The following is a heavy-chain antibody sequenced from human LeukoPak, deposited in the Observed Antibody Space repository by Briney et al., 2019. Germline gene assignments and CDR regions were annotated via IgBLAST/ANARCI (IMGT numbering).Heavy chain of an antibody. Sequence: ASVKVSCKASGYTFTGYYMHWVRQAPGQGLEWMGWISAYNGNTNYAQKLQGRVTMTTDTSTSTAYMELRSLRSDDTAVYYCARSEGDYSRAFDIWGQGTMVTVSS. CDR3: ARSEGDYSRAFDI. D-gene: IGHD4-11*01. V-gene: IGHV1-18*04. CDR1: GYTFTGYY. J-gene: IGHJ3*02. CDR2: ISAYNGNT.